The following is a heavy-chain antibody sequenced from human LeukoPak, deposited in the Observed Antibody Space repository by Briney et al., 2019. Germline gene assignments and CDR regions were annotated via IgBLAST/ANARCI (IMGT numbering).Heavy chain of an antibody. CDR1: GFTFDDYA. V-gene: IGHV3-9*01. D-gene: IGHD2-21*01. CDR3: AKDRGYSDYYGMDV. Sequence: PGRSLRLSCAASGFTFDDYAMHWVRQAPGKGLEWVSGISWNSGSIGYADSVKGRFTIPRDNAKNSLYLQMNSLRAEDTALYYCAKDRGYSDYYGMDVWGQGTTVTVSS. J-gene: IGHJ6*02. CDR2: ISWNSGSI.